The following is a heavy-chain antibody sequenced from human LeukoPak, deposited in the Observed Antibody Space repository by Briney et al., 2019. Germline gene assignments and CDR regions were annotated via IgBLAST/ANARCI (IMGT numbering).Heavy chain of an antibody. CDR1: GYTFTGYY. V-gene: IGHV1-2*06. CDR2: INPNSGGT. D-gene: IGHD3-22*01. CDR3: ARDRYQYYYDSSGYYPTGFDY. Sequence: ASVKVSCKASGYTFTGYYMHWVRQAPGQGLEWMGRINPNSGGTNYAQKFQGRVTMTRDTSISTAYMELSRLRSDDTAVYYCARDRYQYYYDSSGYYPTGFDYWGQGTLVTVSS. J-gene: IGHJ4*02.